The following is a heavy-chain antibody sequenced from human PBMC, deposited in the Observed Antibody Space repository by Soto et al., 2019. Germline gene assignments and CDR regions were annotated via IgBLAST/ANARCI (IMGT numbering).Heavy chain of an antibody. CDR2: ISYDGSNK. Sequence: GSLRLSCAASGFTFSSYGMHWVRQAPGKGLEWVAVISYDGSNKYYADSVKGRFTISRGNSKNTLYLQMNSLRAEDTAVYYCAKNLGTLSYYANYYGMDVWGQGTTVTVSS. J-gene: IGHJ6*02. CDR1: GFTFSSYG. V-gene: IGHV3-30*18. CDR3: AKNLGTLSYYANYYGMDV. D-gene: IGHD3-10*01.